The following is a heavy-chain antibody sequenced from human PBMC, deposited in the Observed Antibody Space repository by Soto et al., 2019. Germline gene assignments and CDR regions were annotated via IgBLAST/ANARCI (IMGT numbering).Heavy chain of an antibody. J-gene: IGHJ4*02. V-gene: IGHV3-23*01. CDR2: ISGSGGST. D-gene: IGHD3-22*01. CDR3: AKGYYDSSGHYYRGFDY. Sequence: GGSLRLSCAASGFTFSSYAMSWVRQAPGKGLEWVSAISGSGGSTYYADSVKGRFTISRDNSKNTLYLQMNSLRAEDTAVYYRAKGYYDSSGHYYRGFDYWGQGTLVTVSS. CDR1: GFTFSSYA.